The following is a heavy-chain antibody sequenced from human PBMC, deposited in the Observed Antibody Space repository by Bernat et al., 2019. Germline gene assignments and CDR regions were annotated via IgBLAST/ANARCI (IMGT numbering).Heavy chain of an antibody. CDR2: ISYDGRNK. Sequence: QVQLVESGGGVVQPGRSLRLSCAASGFTFSSYGMHWVRQAPGKGLEWVAVISYDGRNKYYADSVKGRFTISRDNSKNTLYLQMNSLRAEDTAVYYCAKDQGSNDAFDIWGQGTMVTVSS. J-gene: IGHJ3*02. CDR3: AKDQGSNDAFDI. D-gene: IGHD4-11*01. CDR1: GFTFSSYG. V-gene: IGHV3-30*18.